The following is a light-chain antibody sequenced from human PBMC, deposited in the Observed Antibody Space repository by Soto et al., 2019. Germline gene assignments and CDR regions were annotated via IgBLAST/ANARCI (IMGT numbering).Light chain of an antibody. CDR3: AAWDDSLNGRHV. Sequence: QSVLTQPPSASGTPGQRVTISCSGSRSNIGSNTVNWFQQLPGTAPKLLIYRDNQRPSGVPGRFSGSKSGTSASLAISGLQSEDEADYYCAAWDDSLNGRHVFGTGTKVTVL. J-gene: IGLJ1*01. V-gene: IGLV1-44*01. CDR2: RDN. CDR1: RSNIGSNT.